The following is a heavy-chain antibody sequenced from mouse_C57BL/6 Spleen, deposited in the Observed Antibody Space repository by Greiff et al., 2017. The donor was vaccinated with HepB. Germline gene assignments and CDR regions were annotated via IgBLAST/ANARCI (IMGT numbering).Heavy chain of an antibody. J-gene: IGHJ4*01. Sequence: QVQLKESGAELVRPGSSVKLSCKASGYTFTSYWMHWVKQRPIQGLEWIGNIDPSDSETHYNQKFKDKATLTVDKSSSTAYMQLSSLTSEDSAVYYCARFGYYPMDYWGQGTSVTVSS. CDR3: ARFGYYPMDY. CDR2: IDPSDSET. V-gene: IGHV1-52*01. CDR1: GYTFTSYW.